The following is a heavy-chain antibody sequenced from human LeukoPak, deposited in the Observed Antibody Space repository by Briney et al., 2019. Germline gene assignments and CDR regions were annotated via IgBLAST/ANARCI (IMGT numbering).Heavy chain of an antibody. J-gene: IGHJ4*02. CDR3: XXVFXIAAAGHGTDY. D-gene: IGHD6-13*01. Sequence: PGGSLRLSCAASGFTFSSYAMSWVRQAPGKGLEWVSAISGSGGSTYYADSVKGRFTISRDNSKNTLYLQMNSLRAEDTAVYYXXXVFXIAAAGHGTDYWGQGTLVTVSS. CDR1: GFTFSSYA. CDR2: ISGSGGST. V-gene: IGHV3-23*01.